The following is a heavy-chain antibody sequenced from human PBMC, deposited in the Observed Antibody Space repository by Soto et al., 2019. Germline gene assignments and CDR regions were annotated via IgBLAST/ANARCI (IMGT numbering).Heavy chain of an antibody. D-gene: IGHD1-26*01. J-gene: IGHJ4*02. CDR2: IYHSGST. Sequence: QVQLQESGPGLVKPSGTLSLTCAVSGGSISSSNWWSWVRQPPGKGLEWIGEIYHSGSTNYNPSLKSRVTIPVDKSKNQFSLKLSSVTAADTAVYYCARVLLRGYEVGAPTQIDYWGQGTLVTVSS. V-gene: IGHV4-4*02. CDR3: ARVLLRGYEVGAPTQIDY. CDR1: GGSISSSNW.